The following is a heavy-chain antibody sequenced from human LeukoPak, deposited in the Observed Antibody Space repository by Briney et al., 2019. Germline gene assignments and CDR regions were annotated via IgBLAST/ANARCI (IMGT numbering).Heavy chain of an antibody. CDR1: GSTFTGPY. V-gene: IGHV1-46*01. CDR3: AREGSMITFGGVIDTFDY. CDR2: INPSGGST. J-gene: IGHJ4*02. D-gene: IGHD3-16*02. Sequence: GASLKVSCKASGSTFTGPYIHWMRQAPGQGLEWMGWINPSGGSTSYAQKFQGRVTMTRDTSTSTVYMELSSLRSEDTAVYYCAREGSMITFGGVIDTFDYWGQGTLVTVSS.